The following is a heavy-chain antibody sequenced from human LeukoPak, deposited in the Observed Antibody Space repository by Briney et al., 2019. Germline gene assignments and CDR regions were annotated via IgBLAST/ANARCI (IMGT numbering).Heavy chain of an antibody. CDR1: GFTFSSHG. CDR2: IWYDGSNK. V-gene: IGHV3-33*01. Sequence: GGSLRLSCAASGFTFSSHGMHWVRQAPGKGLEWVAVIWYDGSNKYYVDSVKGRFTISRDNSKNMLYLQMNSLRVEDTAIYYCARMSEIWGQGTLVTVSS. J-gene: IGHJ4*02. CDR3: ARMSEI.